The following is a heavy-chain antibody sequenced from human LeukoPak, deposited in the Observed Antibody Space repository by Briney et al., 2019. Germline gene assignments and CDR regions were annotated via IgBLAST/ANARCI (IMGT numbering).Heavy chain of an antibody. D-gene: IGHD6-13*01. J-gene: IGHJ4*02. CDR2: IIYSGNT. CDR1: GVSVSSSSYY. Sequence: PSETLSLTCTVSGVSVSSSSYYWGWIRQPPGKGLEWIGGIIYSGNTYYNPSLKSRVTISVDTTKNQFSLKLTSVTAADTAVYFCVRHFHGSGYVVDFWGQGTLVTVSS. CDR3: VRHFHGSGYVVDF. V-gene: IGHV4-39*01.